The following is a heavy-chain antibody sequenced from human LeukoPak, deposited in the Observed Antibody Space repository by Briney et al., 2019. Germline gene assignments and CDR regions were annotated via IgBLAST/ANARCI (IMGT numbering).Heavy chain of an antibody. D-gene: IGHD6-13*01. CDR2: INPNSGGT. CDR1: GYTFTGYY. V-gene: IGHV1-2*02. Sequence: ASVKVSCKASGYTFTGYYMHWVRQAPGQGLEWMGWINPNSGGTNYAQKFQGRVTMTRDTSISTAYMELSSLRAEDTAVYYCARGGWTGIAAAGTPLDYWGQGTLVTVSS. J-gene: IGHJ4*02. CDR3: ARGGWTGIAAAGTPLDY.